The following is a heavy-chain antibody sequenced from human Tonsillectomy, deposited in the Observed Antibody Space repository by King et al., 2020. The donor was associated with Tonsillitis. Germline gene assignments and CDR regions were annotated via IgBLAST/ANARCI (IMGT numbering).Heavy chain of an antibody. V-gene: IGHV5-51*03. CDR2: IYPDDSDT. J-gene: IGHJ3*02. D-gene: IGHD6-19*01. CDR3: ARPRSGWANDAFDI. CDR1: GYNFSSYW. Sequence: VQLVESGAEVKKPGESLKISCKGSGYNFSSYWIDWVRQMPGKGLEWMGIIYPDDSDTRYSPSFQGQVTISADKSISTAYLQWSSLKASDTAMYYCARPRSGWANDAFDIWGQGTMVTVSS.